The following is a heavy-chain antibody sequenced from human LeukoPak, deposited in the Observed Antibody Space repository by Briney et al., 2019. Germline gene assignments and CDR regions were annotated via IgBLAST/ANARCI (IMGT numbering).Heavy chain of an antibody. D-gene: IGHD3-9*01. Sequence: SETLSLTCTVSGGSISSNYWSWIRQPPGKGLEWIGYIYYSGSTNYNPSLKSRVTISVDTSKNQFSLKLSSVTAADTAVYYCARVGPYYDILTGTPPAVYFDYWGQGTLVTVSS. CDR2: IYYSGST. CDR3: ARVGPYYDILTGTPPAVYFDY. V-gene: IGHV4-59*01. J-gene: IGHJ4*02. CDR1: GGSISSNY.